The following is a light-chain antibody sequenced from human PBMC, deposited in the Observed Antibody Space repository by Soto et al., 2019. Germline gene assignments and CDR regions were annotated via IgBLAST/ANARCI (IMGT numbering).Light chain of an antibody. CDR2: LNSDGSH. J-gene: IGLJ2*01. Sequence: QSVLTQSPSASASLAASVKFTCTLSSGHSSYAIAWHQQQPEKGPRYLMKLNSDGSHNKGDGIPDRFSGSSSGAERYLTISSLQSEDEADYYCQTWDTGSVIFGGGTKLTVL. CDR3: QTWDTGSVI. V-gene: IGLV4-69*01. CDR1: SGHSSYA.